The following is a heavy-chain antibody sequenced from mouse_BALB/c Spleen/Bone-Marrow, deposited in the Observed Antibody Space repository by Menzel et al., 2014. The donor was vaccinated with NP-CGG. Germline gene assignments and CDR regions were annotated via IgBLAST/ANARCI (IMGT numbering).Heavy chain of an antibody. J-gene: IGHJ2*01. CDR1: GYVFTNYL. CDR3: ARSLTGKKTFDC. V-gene: IGHV1-54*01. CDR2: INAGSGGT. D-gene: IGHD4-1*01. Sequence: QVQLKQSGAELVRPGTSVKVSCKASGYVFTNYLIDWVKQRPGQGLEWIGVINAGSGGTDYSEKFKGEATLTADKSSSTAYMQLSSLTSDDSAVYFCARSLTGKKTFDCWGQGTTLTVSS.